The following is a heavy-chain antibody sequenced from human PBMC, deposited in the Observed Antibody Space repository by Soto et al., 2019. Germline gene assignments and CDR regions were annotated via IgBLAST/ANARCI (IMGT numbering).Heavy chain of an antibody. D-gene: IGHD2-2*01. Sequence: QVQLVQSGAEVKKPGSSVKVSCKASGGTFSRYSFTWVRQAPGHGLEWMGRIMPVFGIASYAQKFQGRVTITADESTSTAFMELSSLRSEDTAVYYCAREDRDRETGLVPAAIDGMDGWGQGTTVTVSS. CDR1: GGTFSRYS. J-gene: IGHJ6*02. V-gene: IGHV1-69*08. CDR3: AREDRDRETGLVPAAIDGMDG. CDR2: IMPVFGIA.